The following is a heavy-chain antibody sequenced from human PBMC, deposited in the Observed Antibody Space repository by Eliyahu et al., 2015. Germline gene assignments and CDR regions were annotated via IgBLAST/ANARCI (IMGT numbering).Heavy chain of an antibody. CDR1: GSPFPSYY. CDR3: AREDGSGSYYP. J-gene: IGHJ5*02. V-gene: IGHV1-46*03. Sequence: QVQLVQSGAEVKKPGASVKVSCKASGSPFPSYYMXWVRQAPGQGLEWMGIINPSGGSXSYAQXFQGRVTMTRDTSTSTVYMELSSLRSEDTAVYYCAREDGSGSYYPWGQGTLVTVSS. D-gene: IGHD3-10*01. CDR2: INPSGGSX.